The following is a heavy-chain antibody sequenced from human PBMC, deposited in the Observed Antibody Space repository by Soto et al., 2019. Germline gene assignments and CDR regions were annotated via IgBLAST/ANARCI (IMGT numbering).Heavy chain of an antibody. D-gene: IGHD3-3*01. CDR2: ISYDGSNK. CDR3: ARDSRDDFWSGYYVVY. Sequence: GGSLRLSCAASGFTFSSYAMHWVRQAPGKGLEWVAVISYDGSNKYYADSVKGRFTISRDNSKNTLYLQMNSLGAEDTAVYYCARDSRDDFWSGYYVVYWGQGT. V-gene: IGHV3-30-3*01. CDR1: GFTFSSYA. J-gene: IGHJ4*02.